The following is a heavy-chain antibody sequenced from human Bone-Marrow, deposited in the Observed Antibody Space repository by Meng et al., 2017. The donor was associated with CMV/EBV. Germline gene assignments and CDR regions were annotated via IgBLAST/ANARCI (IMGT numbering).Heavy chain of an antibody. V-gene: IGHV1-2*02. CDR3: ARGRTYSSSSGFDY. CDR1: GYTFHCYY. CDR2: INPIIGLT. D-gene: IGHD6-6*01. J-gene: IGHJ4*02. Sequence: SGYTFHCYYTHWVRHAPGQALEWMGWINPIIGLTNYAQKFPGRFTMTRDTSISTAYMELSRLRSDDTAVYYCARGRTYSSSSGFDYWGQGTLVTVSS.